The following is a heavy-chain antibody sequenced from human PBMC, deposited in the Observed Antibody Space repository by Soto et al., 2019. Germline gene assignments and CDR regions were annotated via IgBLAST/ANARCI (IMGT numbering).Heavy chain of an antibody. CDR1: NDSITNYY. Sequence: PSETLSLTCTVSNDSITNYYWNWIRQPPGKGLEWIGYLSHTGITNYNPSLRGRVTISGDTSKNQFSLRLSSVTAADTVIYFCARESEMVLSDLYYFDYWGRGTLVTVSS. CDR2: LSHTGIT. J-gene: IGHJ4*02. V-gene: IGHV4-59*01. D-gene: IGHD2-8*01. CDR3: ARESEMVLSDLYYFDY.